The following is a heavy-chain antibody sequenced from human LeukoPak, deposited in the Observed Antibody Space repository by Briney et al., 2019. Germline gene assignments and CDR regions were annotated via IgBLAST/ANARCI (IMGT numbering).Heavy chain of an antibody. V-gene: IGHV3-23*01. J-gene: IGHJ4*02. Sequence: GGSLRLSCAASGFTFSSYAMSWVRRAPGKGLEWVSAISGSGGSTYYADSVKGRFTISRDKSKNTLYLEMNSLRAEDTARYSCAEDPILTGFYNDGRWGQGTLVIVSS. D-gene: IGHD3-9*01. CDR1: GFTFSSYA. CDR3: AEDPILTGFYNDGR. CDR2: ISGSGGST.